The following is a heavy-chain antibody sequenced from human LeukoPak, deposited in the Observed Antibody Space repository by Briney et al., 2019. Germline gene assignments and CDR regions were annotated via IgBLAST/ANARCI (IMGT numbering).Heavy chain of an antibody. CDR2: IYTSGST. CDR3: ARGRRWVRGVILDY. J-gene: IGHJ4*02. Sequence: SETLSLTCTVSGGSISSNTYYWSWIRQPAGKGLEWIGRIYTSGSTNYNPSLKSRVTISVDTSKNQFSLKLSSVTAADTAVYYCARGRRWVRGVILDYWGQGTLVTVSS. CDR1: GGSISSNTYY. D-gene: IGHD3-10*01. V-gene: IGHV4-61*02.